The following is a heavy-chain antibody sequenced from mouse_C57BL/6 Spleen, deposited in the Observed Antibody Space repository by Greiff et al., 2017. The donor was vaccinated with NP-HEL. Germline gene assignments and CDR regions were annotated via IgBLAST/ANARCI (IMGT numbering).Heavy chain of an antibody. CDR2: IWRGGST. CDR3: AKNGDYYGSSPYWYFDV. D-gene: IGHD1-1*01. V-gene: IGHV2-5*01. Sequence: QVQLQQSGPGLVQPSQSLSITCTVSGFSLTSYGVHWVRQSPGKGLEWLGVIWRGGSTDYNAAFMSRLSITKDNSKSQVFFKMNSLQADDTAIYYCAKNGDYYGSSPYWYFDVWGTGTTVTVSS. CDR1: GFSLTSYG. J-gene: IGHJ1*03.